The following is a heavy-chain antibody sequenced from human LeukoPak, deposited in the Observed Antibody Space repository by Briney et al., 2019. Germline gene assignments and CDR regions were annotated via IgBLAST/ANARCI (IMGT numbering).Heavy chain of an antibody. CDR2: ISGSGGST. D-gene: IGHD2/OR15-2a*01. Sequence: PGGSLRLSXAASGFTFRSYPMNWVRQAPGKGLEWVSAISGSGGSTYYADSVKGRFTISRDNSKNTLYLQMNRLRAEDTAVYYCAKERTQTTSFDYWGQGTLVTVSS. J-gene: IGHJ4*02. V-gene: IGHV3-23*01. CDR3: AKERTQTTSFDY. CDR1: GFTFRSYP.